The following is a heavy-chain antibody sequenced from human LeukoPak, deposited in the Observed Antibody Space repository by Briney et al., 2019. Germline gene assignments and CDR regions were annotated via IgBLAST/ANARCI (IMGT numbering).Heavy chain of an antibody. Sequence: PSETLSLTCSVSGGSISSGDYYWSWIRQPPGKGLEWIGYIYYSGSTYYNPSLKSRVTISLDTSKNQLSLNLSSVTAADTAVYYCARDSDYGDYGYFDSWGQGTLVTVFS. CDR3: ARDSDYGDYGYFDS. CDR1: GGSISSGDYY. V-gene: IGHV4-30-4*01. D-gene: IGHD4-17*01. J-gene: IGHJ4*02. CDR2: IYYSGST.